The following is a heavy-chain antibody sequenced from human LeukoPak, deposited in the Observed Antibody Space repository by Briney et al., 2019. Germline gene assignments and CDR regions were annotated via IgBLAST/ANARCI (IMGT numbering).Heavy chain of an antibody. CDR1: GFTFSNYA. Sequence: QTGGSLRLSCAASGFTFSNYAMSWVRQVPGKGLEWVSAISGSGGNTFYADSVKGRFTISRDNSKNTLYLQVNSLRLEDTAVYYCAKHEYCSGGSCYLDYWGQGTLVTVSS. CDR2: ISGSGGNT. D-gene: IGHD2-15*01. J-gene: IGHJ4*02. V-gene: IGHV3-23*01. CDR3: AKHEYCSGGSCYLDY.